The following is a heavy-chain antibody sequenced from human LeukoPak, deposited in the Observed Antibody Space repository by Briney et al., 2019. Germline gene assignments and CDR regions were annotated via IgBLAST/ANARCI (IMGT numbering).Heavy chain of an antibody. CDR2: ISSSGSTI. CDR3: ARDAAILTGYYDY. J-gene: IGHJ4*02. Sequence: GGSLRLSCVASGFTFNNHNMDWVRRAPGKGLEWVSYISSSGSTIYYADSVKGRFTISRDSAKNSLYLQMNSLRAEDTAVYYCARDAAILTGYYDYWGQGTLVTVSS. V-gene: IGHV3-48*03. D-gene: IGHD3-9*01. CDR1: GFTFNNHN.